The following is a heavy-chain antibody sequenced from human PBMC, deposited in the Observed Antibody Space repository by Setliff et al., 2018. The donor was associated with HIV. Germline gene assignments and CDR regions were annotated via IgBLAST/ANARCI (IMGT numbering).Heavy chain of an antibody. J-gene: IGHJ5*02. Sequence: SETLSLTCTVSGGSISSYYLSWIRQPAGKGLEWIGHIYISGSTNYNPSFNSRVTMSVDTSKNQFSLRLTSVTAADTAMYHCARDRSSGWSKDWFDTWGQGILVTVSS. CDR1: GGSISSYY. CDR3: ARDRSSGWSKDWFDT. D-gene: IGHD6-19*01. V-gene: IGHV4-4*07. CDR2: IYISGST.